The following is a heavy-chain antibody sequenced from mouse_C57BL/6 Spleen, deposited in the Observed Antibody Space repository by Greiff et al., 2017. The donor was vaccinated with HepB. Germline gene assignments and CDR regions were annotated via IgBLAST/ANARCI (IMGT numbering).Heavy chain of an antibody. CDR2: IYPGDGDT. J-gene: IGHJ3*01. Sequence: VQLQQSGPELVKPGASVKISCKASGYAFSSSWMNWVKQRPGKGLEWIGRIYPGDGDTNYNGKFKGKATLTADKSSSTAYMQLSSLTSEDSAVYFCAKGDGYYAGFAYWGQGTLVTVSA. D-gene: IGHD2-3*01. CDR1: GYAFSSSW. CDR3: AKGDGYYAGFAY. V-gene: IGHV1-82*01.